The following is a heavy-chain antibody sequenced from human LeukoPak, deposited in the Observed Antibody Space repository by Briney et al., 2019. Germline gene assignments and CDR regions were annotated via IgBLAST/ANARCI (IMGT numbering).Heavy chain of an antibody. J-gene: IGHJ5*02. CDR1: GGSISSGSYY. D-gene: IGHD6-19*01. V-gene: IGHV4-61*02. CDR2: IYTSGST. CDR3: ARDSRSGWGNWFNP. Sequence: SETLSLTCTVSGGSISSGSYYWSWIRQPAGKGLEWIGRIYTSGSTNYNPSLKSRVTISVDTSKNQFSLKLSSVTAADTAVYYCARDSRSGWGNWFNPWGQGTLVTVSS.